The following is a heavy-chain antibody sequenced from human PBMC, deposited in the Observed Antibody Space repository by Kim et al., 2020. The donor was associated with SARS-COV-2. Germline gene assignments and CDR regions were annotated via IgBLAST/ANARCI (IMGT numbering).Heavy chain of an antibody. Sequence: GGSLRLSCAASGFTFSSYAMHWVRQAPGKGLEYVSAISSNGGSTYYANSVKGRFTISRDNSKNTLYLQMGSLRAEDMAVYYCARAGWYSSSWQYLDYCG. CDR3: ARAGWYSSSWQYLDY. D-gene: IGHD6-13*01. J-gene: IGHJ4*01. V-gene: IGHV3-64*01. CDR1: GFTFSSYA. CDR2: ISSNGGST.